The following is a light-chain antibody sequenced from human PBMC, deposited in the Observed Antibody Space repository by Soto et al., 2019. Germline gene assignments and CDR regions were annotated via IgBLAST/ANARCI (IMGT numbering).Light chain of an antibody. CDR3: SSYAGSNNFV. J-gene: IGLJ1*01. CDR1: SSDVVGYNY. V-gene: IGLV2-8*01. CDR2: EVS. Sequence: QSVLTQPPSASGSPGQSVTISCSGTSSDVVGYNYVSWHQQHPGKAPKLMIYEVSKRPSGVPDRFSGSKSGNTASLFVSGLQAEDEADYYCSSYAGSNNFVFGTG.